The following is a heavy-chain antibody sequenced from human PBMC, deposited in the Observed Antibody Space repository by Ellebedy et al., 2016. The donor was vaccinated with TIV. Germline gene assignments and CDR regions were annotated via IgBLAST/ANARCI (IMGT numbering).Heavy chain of an antibody. J-gene: IGHJ4*02. CDR1: GGSFSGYY. CDR3: ARGIRGYSGY. CDR2: INHSGST. Sequence: SETLSLTXAVYGGSFSGYYWSWIRQPPGKGLEWIGEINHSGSTNYNPSLKSRVTISVDTSKNQFSLKLSSVTAADTAVYYCARGIRGYSGYWGQGTLSPSPQ. V-gene: IGHV4-34*01. D-gene: IGHD5-12*01.